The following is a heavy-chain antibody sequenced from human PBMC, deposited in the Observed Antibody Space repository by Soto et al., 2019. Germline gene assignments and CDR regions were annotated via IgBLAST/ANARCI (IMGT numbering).Heavy chain of an antibody. CDR3: VRLDVDSSSWLYLHY. Sequence: QVQLQESGPGLVKPSETLSLTCTVSGGSISSYYWSWVRQPPGKGLEWIGYIYYIGSTDYNPSLKGRVTISVDTSKNQFSLKMRSVTAADTAVYYCVRLDVDSSSWLYLHYWGQGTLVTVSS. D-gene: IGHD6-6*01. J-gene: IGHJ4*02. CDR2: IYYIGST. CDR1: GGSISSYY. V-gene: IGHV4-59*01.